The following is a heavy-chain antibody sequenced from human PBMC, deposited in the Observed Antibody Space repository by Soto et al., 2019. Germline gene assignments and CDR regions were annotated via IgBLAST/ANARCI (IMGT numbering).Heavy chain of an antibody. CDR3: TTTLGYCRTSCP. CDR2: IKSKAYGGTT. Sequence: GGSLRLSCAASGFTFSNAWMNWVRQGPGKGLEWVGRIKSKAYGGTTDYAAPVKGRFTISRDDSRDTLYLQMNSLKTEDTAVYYCTTTLGYCRTSCPWGQGSLVTVSS. J-gene: IGHJ5*02. V-gene: IGHV3-15*01. D-gene: IGHD2-2*01. CDR1: GFTFSNAW.